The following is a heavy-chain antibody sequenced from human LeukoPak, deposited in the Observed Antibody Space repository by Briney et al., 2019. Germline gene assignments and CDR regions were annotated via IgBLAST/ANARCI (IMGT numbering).Heavy chain of an antibody. D-gene: IGHD5-12*01. CDR2: ISSSGSAI. CDR3: ARLPPTSGYDQTPGY. CDR1: GFTFSSYE. J-gene: IGHJ4*02. V-gene: IGHV3-48*03. Sequence: PGGSLRLSSAASGFTFSSYEMNWVRQAPGKGLEWVSYISSSGSAIYYADSVKGRFTISRDNAKNSLYLQMNSLRAEDTAVYYCARLPPTSGYDQTPGYWGQGTLVTVFS.